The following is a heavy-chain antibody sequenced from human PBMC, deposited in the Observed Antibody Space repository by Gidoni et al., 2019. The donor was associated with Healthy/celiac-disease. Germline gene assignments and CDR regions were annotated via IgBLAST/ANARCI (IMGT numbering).Heavy chain of an antibody. CDR3: AREWAVGWFDP. Sequence: EVQLVESGGGLVQPGGSLRLSCAASGFTFSSYEMNWVRQAPGKGLEWVSYISSSGSTIYYADSVKGRFTISRDNAKNSLYLQMNSLRAEDTAVYYCAREWAVGWFDPWGQGTLVTVSS. CDR1: GFTFSSYE. J-gene: IGHJ5*02. CDR2: ISSSGSTI. V-gene: IGHV3-48*03. D-gene: IGHD6-19*01.